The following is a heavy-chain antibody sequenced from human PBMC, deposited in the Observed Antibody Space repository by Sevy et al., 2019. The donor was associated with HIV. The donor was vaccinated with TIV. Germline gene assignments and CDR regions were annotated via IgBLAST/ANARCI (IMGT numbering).Heavy chain of an antibody. D-gene: IGHD5-12*01. V-gene: IGHV4-30-4*01. CDR3: ASRRGYSHGPFGS. CDR2: IHYSGSA. J-gene: IGHJ5*02. CDR1: GGSVSNGDYY. Sequence: SETLSLTCDVSGGSVSNGDYYWSWIRQPPGKGLEWFGYIHYSGSAYYNPFLESLVTISIDTSKNQFSLKLRSVTAADTATYYGASRRGYSHGPFGSWGLGTLVTVSS.